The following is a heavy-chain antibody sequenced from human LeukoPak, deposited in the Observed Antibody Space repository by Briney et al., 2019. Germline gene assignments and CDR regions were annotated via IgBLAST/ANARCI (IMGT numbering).Heavy chain of an antibody. V-gene: IGHV1-24*01. Sequence: ASVTVSCTVSGYTLTELSMHWVRQAPGKGLEWMGGFDPEDGETIYAQKFQGRVTMTEDTSTDTAYMELSSLRSEDTAVYYCATDVLRGIAAAGTTFDYWGQGTLVTVSS. CDR1: GYTLTELS. CDR3: ATDVLRGIAAAGTTFDY. D-gene: IGHD6-13*01. CDR2: FDPEDGET. J-gene: IGHJ4*02.